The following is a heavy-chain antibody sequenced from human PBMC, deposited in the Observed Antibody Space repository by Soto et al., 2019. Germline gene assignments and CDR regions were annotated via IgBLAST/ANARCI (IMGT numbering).Heavy chain of an antibody. Sequence: QVQLLQSAVEVKKPGASVKVSCKASGYTFTSYGVSWVRQAPGQGLEWMGWIHVYTGKTNYAQHLQGRVTMTTDTPTSTAYMERRSLRADDTGIYYGARDLVPASQCESLDIWGQGTVVTVSS. CDR2: IHVYTGKT. J-gene: IGHJ3*02. D-gene: IGHD2-15*01. V-gene: IGHV1-18*01. CDR1: GYTFTSYG. CDR3: ARDLVPASQCESLDI.